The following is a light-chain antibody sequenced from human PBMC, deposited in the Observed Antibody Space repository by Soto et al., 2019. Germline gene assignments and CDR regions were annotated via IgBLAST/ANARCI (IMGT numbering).Light chain of an antibody. Sequence: EIVLTQSPGTLSLSPGERATLSCRASQSVTSSYLAWYQQKPGQAPRLLIYGASTRATGLPDRFSGSGSGTDFTLTISRLEPEDFAVYYCQQYGNSPYTFGQWTKLEIK. CDR2: GAS. CDR1: QSVTSSY. CDR3: QQYGNSPYT. J-gene: IGKJ2*01. V-gene: IGKV3-20*01.